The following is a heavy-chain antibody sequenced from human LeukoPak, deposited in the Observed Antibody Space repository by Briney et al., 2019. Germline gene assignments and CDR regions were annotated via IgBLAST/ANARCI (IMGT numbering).Heavy chain of an antibody. J-gene: IGHJ4*02. D-gene: IGHD1-7*01. Sequence: PSETLSLTCTVSGGSISSYYWSWIRQPPGKGLEWIGYIYYSGSTNYNPSLKSRVTISVDTSKNQFSLKLSSVTAADTAVYYCASSLPRGPKLFDYWGQGTLVTVSS. V-gene: IGHV4-59*12. CDR3: ASSLPRGPKLFDY. CDR1: GGSISSYY. CDR2: IYYSGST.